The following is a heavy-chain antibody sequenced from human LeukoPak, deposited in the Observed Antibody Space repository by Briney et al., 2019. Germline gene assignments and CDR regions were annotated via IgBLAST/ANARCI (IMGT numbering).Heavy chain of an antibody. CDR3: ARTAIFGVVNWFDP. D-gene: IGHD3-3*01. Sequence: WGSLRLSCAASGFTFSSYAMSWVRQAPGKGLERVSYISSSSSTIYYADSVKGRFTISRDNAKNSLYLQMNSLRAEDTAVYSCARTAIFGVVNWFDPWGQGTLVTVSS. J-gene: IGHJ5*02. CDR1: GFTFSSYA. V-gene: IGHV3-48*01. CDR2: ISSSSSTI.